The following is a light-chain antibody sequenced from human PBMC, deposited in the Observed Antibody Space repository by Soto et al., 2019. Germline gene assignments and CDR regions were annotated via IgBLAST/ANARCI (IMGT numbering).Light chain of an antibody. J-gene: IGLJ1*01. CDR1: SSDVGGYNY. CDR3: SSYTSSSTLYV. CDR2: EVT. Sequence: QSALTQPASVSGSPGQSITISCTGTSSDVGGYNYVCWYKQHPGKAPQLMIYEVTNRPSGVSDRISGSKSGNTASLTISGLQAEDEAEYYCSSYTSSSTLYVFGTGTKLTVL. V-gene: IGLV2-14*01.